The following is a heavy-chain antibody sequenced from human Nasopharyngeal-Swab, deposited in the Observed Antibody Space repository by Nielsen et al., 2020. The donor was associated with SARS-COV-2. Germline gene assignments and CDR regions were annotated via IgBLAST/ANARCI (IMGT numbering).Heavy chain of an antibody. CDR1: GGTFSRHG. V-gene: IGHV1-69*13. D-gene: IGHD6-13*01. CDR3: ATAPPIAAAGTSWFDP. J-gene: IGHJ5*02. CDR2: IIPIFGTA. Sequence: SVKVSCKASGGTFSRHGISWVRQAPGQGLEWMGGIIPIFGTANYAQKFQGRVTITADESTSTVYMELSSLRSEDTAVYYCATAPPIAAAGTSWFDPWGQGTLVTVSS.